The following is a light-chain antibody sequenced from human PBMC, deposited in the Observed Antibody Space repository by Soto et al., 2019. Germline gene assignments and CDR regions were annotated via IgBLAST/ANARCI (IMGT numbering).Light chain of an antibody. CDR2: ATS. CDR3: QQYGSSSFT. J-gene: IGKJ2*01. Sequence: EIVLTQSPGTLSLSSGERATLSCRASQSVSSSYWAWYQQKPGQAPRLLVYATSSRATGIPDRFSGSGSGTDFTLNISRLEPEDFAVYYCQQYGSSSFTFGQGTKLEIK. CDR1: QSVSSSY. V-gene: IGKV3-20*01.